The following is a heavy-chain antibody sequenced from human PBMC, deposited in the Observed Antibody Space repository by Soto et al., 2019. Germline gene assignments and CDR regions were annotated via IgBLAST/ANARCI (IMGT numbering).Heavy chain of an antibody. D-gene: IGHD6-6*01. V-gene: IGHV1-2*02. CDR1: GYTFTGYY. CDR3: ARDHGSSLQYYYGMDV. Sequence: SVKVSCKASGYTFTGYYMHWVRQAPGQGLEWMGWINPNSGGTNYAQKFQGRVTMTRDTSISTAYMELSRLRSDDTAVYYCARDHGSSLQYYYGMDVWGQGTTVTVSS. J-gene: IGHJ6*02. CDR2: INPNSGGT.